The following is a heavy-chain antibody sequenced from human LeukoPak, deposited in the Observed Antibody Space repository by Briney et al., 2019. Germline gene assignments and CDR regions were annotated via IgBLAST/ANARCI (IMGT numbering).Heavy chain of an antibody. CDR2: ISGSGGST. CDR1: GFTFSSYA. Sequence: PGGSLRLSCAASGFTFSSYAMSWVRQAPGKGLEWVSAISGSGGSTYYADSVVGRITISRDNAKNTLYLQMNSLRDEDTAVYYCARVAVGRYDFDYWGRGTLVTVSS. V-gene: IGHV3-23*01. CDR3: ARVAVGRYDFDY. D-gene: IGHD1-26*01. J-gene: IGHJ4*01.